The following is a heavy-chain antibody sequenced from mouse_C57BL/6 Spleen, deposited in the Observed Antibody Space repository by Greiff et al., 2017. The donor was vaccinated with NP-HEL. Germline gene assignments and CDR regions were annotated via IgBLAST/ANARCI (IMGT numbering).Heavy chain of an antibody. CDR3: ARGGYYYGSSLDY. D-gene: IGHD1-1*01. Sequence: EVKVVESGGGLVKPGGSLKLSCAASGFTFSDYGMHWVRQAPEKGLEWVAYISSGSSTIYYADTVKGRFTISRDNAKNTLFLQMTSLRSEDTAMYYCARGGYYYGSSLDYWGQGTTLTVSS. CDR2: ISSGSSTI. CDR1: GFTFSDYG. V-gene: IGHV5-17*01. J-gene: IGHJ2*01.